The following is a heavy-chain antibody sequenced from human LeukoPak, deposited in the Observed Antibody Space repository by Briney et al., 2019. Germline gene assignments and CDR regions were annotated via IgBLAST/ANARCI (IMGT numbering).Heavy chain of an antibody. J-gene: IGHJ3*02. V-gene: IGHV3-33*01. CDR2: IWYDGSNK. Sequence: PGGSLRLSCAASGFTFSSYGMHWVRQAPGKGLEWVALIWYDGSNKYYADSVKGRFTISRDNSKNTLYLQMNSLRAEDTAVYYCARSYGSSSYDAFDIWGQGTMVTVSS. CDR1: GFTFSSYG. D-gene: IGHD6-13*01. CDR3: ARSYGSSSYDAFDI.